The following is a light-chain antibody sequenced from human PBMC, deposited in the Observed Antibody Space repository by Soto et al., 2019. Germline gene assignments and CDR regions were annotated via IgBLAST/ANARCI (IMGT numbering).Light chain of an antibody. V-gene: IGKV2-28*01. J-gene: IGKJ5*01. CDR2: LGS. CDR1: QSLLQSNGYNY. Sequence: DIVMTQSPLSLPVTPGEPASISCRSSQSLLQSNGYNYLDWYLQKPGQSPQFLIYLGSNRASGVPDRFSGSGSGTDFTLKISRVEAEDVGVYYCMQPLQTPITFGQGTRLEIK. CDR3: MQPLQTPIT.